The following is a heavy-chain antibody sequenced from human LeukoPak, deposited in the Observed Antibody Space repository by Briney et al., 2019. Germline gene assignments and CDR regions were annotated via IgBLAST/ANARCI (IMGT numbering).Heavy chain of an antibody. CDR2: ISYDGSNK. Sequence: PGRSLRLSCAASGFTFSSYAMHWVRQAPGKGLEWVAVISYDGSNKYYADSVKGRFTISRDNSKNTLYLQMNSLRAEDTAVYYCAREKGTTDFDYWGQGTLVTVSS. V-gene: IGHV3-30-3*01. CDR1: GFTFSSYA. J-gene: IGHJ4*02. D-gene: IGHD1-1*01. CDR3: AREKGTTDFDY.